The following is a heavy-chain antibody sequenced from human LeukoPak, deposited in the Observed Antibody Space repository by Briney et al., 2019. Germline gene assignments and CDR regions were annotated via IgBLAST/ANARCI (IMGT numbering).Heavy chain of an antibody. Sequence: GASVKVSCKASGYTFTSYGISWVRQAPGQGLEWMGWISAYNGNTNYAQKLQGRVTMTTDTSTSTAYMELRSLRSDDTAVYYCAREGGYYYDSSGYYHRWFDPWGQGTLVTVSS. CDR1: GYTFTSYG. CDR3: AREGGYYYDSSGYYHRWFDP. CDR2: ISAYNGNT. V-gene: IGHV1-18*01. D-gene: IGHD3-22*01. J-gene: IGHJ5*02.